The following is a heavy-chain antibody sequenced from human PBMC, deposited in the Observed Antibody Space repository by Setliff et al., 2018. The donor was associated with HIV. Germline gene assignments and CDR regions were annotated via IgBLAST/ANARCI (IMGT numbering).Heavy chain of an antibody. CDR2: FYYSGST. D-gene: IGHD6-19*01. V-gene: IGHV4-39*01. CDR3: IIAYSSGWLAPMGFDS. J-gene: IGHJ4*02. Sequence: SETLSLTCAVSGASITTNSYYWGWIRQTPEKGLEWIGDFYYSGSTYYNPSLKSRATISVDTSKYQFSLKLSSVTAADTAVYYCIIAYSSGWLAPMGFDSWGQGTLVTVPQ. CDR1: GASITTNSYY.